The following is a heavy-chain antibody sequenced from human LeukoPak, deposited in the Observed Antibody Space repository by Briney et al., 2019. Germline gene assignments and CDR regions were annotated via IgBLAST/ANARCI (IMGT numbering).Heavy chain of an antibody. V-gene: IGHV1-3*01. CDR2: INAGNGNT. CDR3: ARDGETRLGELSFDY. CDR1: GYTFTSYA. Sequence: ASVKVSCKASGYTFTSYAMHWVRQAPGQRLEWMGWINAGNGNTKYSQKFQGRVTITRDTSASTAYMELSSLRSEDTAVYYYARDGETRLGELSFDYWGQGTLVTVSS. D-gene: IGHD3-16*02. J-gene: IGHJ4*02.